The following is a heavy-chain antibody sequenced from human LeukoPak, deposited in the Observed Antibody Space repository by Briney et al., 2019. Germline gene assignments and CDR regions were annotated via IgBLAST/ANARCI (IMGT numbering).Heavy chain of an antibody. V-gene: IGHV1-18*01. D-gene: IGHD5-18*01. CDR3: ARDPDKGLPTSNWFDP. CDR2: ISAYNGNT. J-gene: IGHJ5*02. CDR1: GYTFTSYG. Sequence: GASVKVSCKASGYTFTSYGISWVRQAPGQGLEWMGWISAYNGNTNYAQKLQGRVTMTTDTSTSTAYMELRSLRSDDTAVYYCARDPDKGLPTSNWFDPWGQGTLATVSS.